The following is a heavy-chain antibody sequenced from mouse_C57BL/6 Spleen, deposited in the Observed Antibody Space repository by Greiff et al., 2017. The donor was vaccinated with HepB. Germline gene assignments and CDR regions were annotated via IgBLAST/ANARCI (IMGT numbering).Heavy chain of an antibody. J-gene: IGHJ4*01. CDR2: IYPGSGST. CDR1: GYTFTSYW. CDR3: ASTMVTTFAMDY. Sequence: QVQLQQSGAELVKPGASVKMSCKASGYTFTSYWITWVKQRPGQGLEWIGDIYPGSGSTNYNEKFKSKATLTVDTSSSTAYMQLSSLTSEDSAVYYCASTMVTTFAMDYWGQGTSVTVSS. V-gene: IGHV1-55*01. D-gene: IGHD2-2*01.